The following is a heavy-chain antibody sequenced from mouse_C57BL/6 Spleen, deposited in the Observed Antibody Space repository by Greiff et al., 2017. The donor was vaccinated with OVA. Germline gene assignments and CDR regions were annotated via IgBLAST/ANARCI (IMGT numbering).Heavy chain of an antibody. CDR1: GYTFTDYE. D-gene: IGHD2-2*01. J-gene: IGHJ4*01. Sequence: QVQLQQSGAELVRPGASVTLSCKASGYTFTDYEMHWVKQTPVHGLEWIGAIDPDTGGTAYNQKFKGKAILTADKSSSTAYMELRSLTSEDSAVYYCTRSSGYGRAMDYWGQGTSVTVSS. CDR3: TRSSGYGRAMDY. V-gene: IGHV1-15*01. CDR2: IDPDTGGT.